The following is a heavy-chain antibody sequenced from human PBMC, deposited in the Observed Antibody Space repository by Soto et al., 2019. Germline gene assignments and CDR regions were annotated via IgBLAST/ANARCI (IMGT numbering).Heavy chain of an antibody. D-gene: IGHD2-2*01. J-gene: IGHJ3*02. CDR2: INAGNGNT. V-gene: IGHV1-3*01. CDR3: ARYCSSTSCYHDAFDI. CDR1: GYTFTSYA. Sequence: ASVKVSCKASGYTFTSYAMHWVRQAPGQRLEWMGWINAGNGNTKYSQKFQGRVTITRDTSASTAYMELSSLRSEDTAVYYCARYCSSTSCYHDAFDIWGKGTMVTVSS.